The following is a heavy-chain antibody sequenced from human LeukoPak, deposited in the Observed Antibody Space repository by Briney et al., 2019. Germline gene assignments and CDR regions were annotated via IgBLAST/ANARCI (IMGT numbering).Heavy chain of an antibody. J-gene: IGHJ4*02. CDR1: GGFINSYY. V-gene: IGHV4-59*01. D-gene: IGHD3-9*01. Sequence: SETLSLPCTLSGGFINSYYWSWVRQPPGKGLEWIGHIYDTGNTNYNPSLESRVTISVDTSKNQFSLRLTSVTAADTAVYFCARATPWLFPGYWGQGTLVTVSS. CDR3: ARATPWLFPGY. CDR2: IYDTGNT.